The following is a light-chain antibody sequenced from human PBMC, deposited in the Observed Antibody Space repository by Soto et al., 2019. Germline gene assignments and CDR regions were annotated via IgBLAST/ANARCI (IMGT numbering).Light chain of an antibody. J-gene: IGKJ4*01. V-gene: IGKV1-5*03. CDR3: QHYYSYPLA. CDR1: QTVSSW. Sequence: QMTQSTSTLPASAGKSATIVCRASQTVSSWLAWYQQKPGQAPKILIYGASTLASGVPARFSGSGSGTEFTLTISSLQSEDFAVYYCQHYYSYPLAFGRGTKVDIK. CDR2: GAS.